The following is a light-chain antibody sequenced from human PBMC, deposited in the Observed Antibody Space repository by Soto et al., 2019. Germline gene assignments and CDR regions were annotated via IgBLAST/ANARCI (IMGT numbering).Light chain of an antibody. V-gene: IGLV1-44*01. CDR2: SNN. CDR3: AAWDDSLNGVV. J-gene: IGLJ2*01. Sequence: QSVLTQPPSASGTPGQRVTISCSGSSSNIGSNTVSWYQHLPGTAPKLLIYSNNQRPSGVPDRFSGSKSGTSASLAISGLQSEDECDYYCAAWDDSLNGVVFGGGTKLTVL. CDR1: SSNIGSNT.